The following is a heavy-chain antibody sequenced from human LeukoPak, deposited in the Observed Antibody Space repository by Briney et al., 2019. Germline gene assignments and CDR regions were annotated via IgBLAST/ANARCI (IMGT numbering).Heavy chain of an antibody. CDR3: ARDQLEPTQD. J-gene: IGHJ4*02. CDR2: IFPIFGTA. D-gene: IGHD1-1*01. CDR1: GGTFSSYA. Sequence: SVKVSCKASGGTFSSYAISWVRQAPGQGLEWMGGIFPIFGTANYAQKFQGRVTMTRDTSTSTVYMELSSLRSEDTAVYYCARDQLEPTQDWGQGTLVTVSS. V-gene: IGHV1-69*05.